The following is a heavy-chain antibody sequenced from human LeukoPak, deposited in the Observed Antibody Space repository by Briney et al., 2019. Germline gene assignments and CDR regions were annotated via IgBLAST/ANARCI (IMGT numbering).Heavy chain of an antibody. CDR2: ISHSGST. J-gene: IGHJ6*03. D-gene: IGHD2-8*01. V-gene: IGHV4-38-2*01. CDR1: GYSISSGYY. CDR3: ARGMFCTNGLCYSYNYYYMDA. Sequence: PSETLSLTCAVSGYSISSGYYWGWIRQPPGKGLEWIGSISHSGSTYYSPSLKSRVTISVDTSKNQFYLKLSSVTAADTALYYCARGMFCTNGLCYSYNYYYMDAWGKGTTVTVSS.